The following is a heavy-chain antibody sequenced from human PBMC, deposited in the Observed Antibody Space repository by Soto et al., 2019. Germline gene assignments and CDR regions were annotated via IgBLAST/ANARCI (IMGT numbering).Heavy chain of an antibody. V-gene: IGHV3-66*01. CDR2: IYSGGST. D-gene: IGHD5-18*01. CDR1: GFTVSSNY. Sequence: GGSLRLSCAASGFTVSSNYMSWVRQAPGKGLEWVSVIYSGGSTYYADSVKGRFTISRDNAKNTLYLQMNSLRAEDTAVYYCARDYSSYGPFDYWGQGTLVTVSS. J-gene: IGHJ4*02. CDR3: ARDYSSYGPFDY.